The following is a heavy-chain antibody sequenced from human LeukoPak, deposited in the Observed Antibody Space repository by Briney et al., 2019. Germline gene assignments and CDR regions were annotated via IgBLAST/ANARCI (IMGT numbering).Heavy chain of an antibody. J-gene: IGHJ4*02. CDR3: ARDRGECTNGVCYYHDFDY. D-gene: IGHD2-8*01. V-gene: IGHV3-7*01. Sequence: QSGGSLRLSCAGSGFIFRNYAVSWVRQAPGKGLEWVANIQQDGSEKQYVDSVKGRFTISRDNAKNSLSLHMNSLRAEDTAVYYCARDRGECTNGVCYYHDFDYWGQGTLVTVSS. CDR1: GFIFRNYA. CDR2: IQQDGSEK.